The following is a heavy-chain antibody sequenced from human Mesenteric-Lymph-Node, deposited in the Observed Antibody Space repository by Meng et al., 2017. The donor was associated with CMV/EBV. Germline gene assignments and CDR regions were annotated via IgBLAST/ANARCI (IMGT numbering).Heavy chain of an antibody. D-gene: IGHD3-9*01. CDR3: TTDYVPLLRYFDWLLSGASDY. J-gene: IGHJ4*02. CDR2: ITRSGGKI. CDR1: GFTFDNYA. Sequence: GGSLRLSCAASGFTFDNYAMHWVRQAPGKGLEWVAGITRSGGKIVYVDSVQGRFTISRDNAKNSLYLQMNSLKTEDTAVYYCTTDYVPLLRYFDWLLSGASDYWGQGTLVTVSS. V-gene: IGHV3-9*01.